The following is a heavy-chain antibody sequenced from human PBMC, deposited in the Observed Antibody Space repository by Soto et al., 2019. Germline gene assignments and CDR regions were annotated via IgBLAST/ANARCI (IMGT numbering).Heavy chain of an antibody. J-gene: IGHJ4*02. CDR2: IYPDSGGT. CDR1: GYPFSGFY. CDR3: RVNGVSEVDY. V-gene: IGHV1-2*02. Sequence: GDSVKGCFKTCGYPFSGFYIHLVRQAPGKGLESMGWIYPDSGGTDYAQKFQGRVTMTRDTSISTAYMELSRLRSDDTAVYYCRVNGVSEVDYWGQGTMVTVSS. D-gene: IGHD2-8*01.